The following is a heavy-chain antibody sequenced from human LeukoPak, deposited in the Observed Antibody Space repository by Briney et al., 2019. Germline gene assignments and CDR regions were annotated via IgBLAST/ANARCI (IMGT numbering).Heavy chain of an antibody. Sequence: PGGSLRLSCAASGFIVSSNYMSWVRQAPGKGLEWVSVIYSGGSTYYADSVKGRFTISRDNSKNTLYLQMNSLRAEDTAVYYCARDLNYYDSGVYWGQGTLVTVSS. V-gene: IGHV3-53*01. J-gene: IGHJ4*02. CDR1: GFIVSSNY. CDR3: ARDLNYYDSGVY. CDR2: IYSGGST. D-gene: IGHD3-10*01.